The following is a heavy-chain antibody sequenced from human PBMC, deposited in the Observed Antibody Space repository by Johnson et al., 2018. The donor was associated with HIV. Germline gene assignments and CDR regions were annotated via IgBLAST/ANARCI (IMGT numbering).Heavy chain of an antibody. J-gene: IGHJ3*02. Sequence: MMLVESGGGVVRPGESLRLSCAASGFTFDDYGMSWVRQAPGKGLEWVSGINWNGGDTGYADSVKGRFTISRDNSKNTLYLQMNSLRAEDTAVYYCARGWDAFDIWGQGTMVTVSS. V-gene: IGHV3-20*04. CDR3: ARGWDAFDI. D-gene: IGHD5-24*01. CDR1: GFTFDDYG. CDR2: INWNGGDT.